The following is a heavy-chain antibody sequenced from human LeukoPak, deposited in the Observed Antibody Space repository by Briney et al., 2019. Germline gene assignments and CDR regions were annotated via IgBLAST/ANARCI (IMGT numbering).Heavy chain of an antibody. CDR2: ISGSGGST. V-gene: IGHV3-23*01. Sequence: GGSLRLSCAASGFTFSSYAMSWVRQAPGKGLEWVSAISGSGGSTYYADPVRGRFTISRDNSKNTLYLQMNSLRAEDTAVYYCAKFSTYYDFWSGYLDAFDIWGQGTMVTVSS. CDR3: AKFSTYYDFWSGYLDAFDI. CDR1: GFTFSSYA. J-gene: IGHJ3*02. D-gene: IGHD3-3*01.